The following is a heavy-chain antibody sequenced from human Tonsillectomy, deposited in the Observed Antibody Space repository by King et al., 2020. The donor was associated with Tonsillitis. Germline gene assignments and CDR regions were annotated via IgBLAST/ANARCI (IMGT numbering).Heavy chain of an antibody. CDR3: AHARGGSTSPLFDY. D-gene: IGHD2-2*01. J-gene: IGHJ4*02. Sequence: TLKESGPTLVKPTQTLTLTCSFSGFSLSTTLVGVAWIRQPPGKALEWLALIYWDDDKRYSPSLKTRLTITKDTSKNQVVLTMNNMDPVDTAPYYCAHARGGSTSPLFDYWGQGTLVTVSS. CDR2: IYWDDDK. V-gene: IGHV2-5*02. CDR1: GFSLSTTLVG.